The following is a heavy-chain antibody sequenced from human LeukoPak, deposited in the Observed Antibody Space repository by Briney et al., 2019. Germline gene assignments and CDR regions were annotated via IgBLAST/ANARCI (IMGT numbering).Heavy chain of an antibody. Sequence: GGSLRLSCAASGFTFSSYWMSWVRQAPGKGLEWVANIEQDGSEKYYVDSVKGRFTISRDNAKKSLYLQMNSLRAEDTAVYYCARDPLEWEHAFDIWGQGTVVTVSS. D-gene: IGHD1-26*01. CDR2: IEQDGSEK. CDR1: GFTFSSYW. V-gene: IGHV3-7*01. CDR3: ARDPLEWEHAFDI. J-gene: IGHJ3*02.